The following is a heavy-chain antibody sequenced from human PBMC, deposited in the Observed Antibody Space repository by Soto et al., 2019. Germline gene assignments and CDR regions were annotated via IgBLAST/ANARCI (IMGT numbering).Heavy chain of an antibody. V-gene: IGHV3-21*01. CDR3: ARKYCSSTSCYGRGGYYFDY. CDR1: GFTFSSYS. CDR2: ISSSSSYI. Sequence: EVQLVESGGGLVKPGGSLRLSCAASGFTFSSYSMNWVRQAPGKGLEWVSSISSSSSYIYYADSVKGRFTISRDNAKNSLDLQMNSLRAEDTAVYYCARKYCSSTSCYGRGGYYFDYWGQGTLVTVSS. J-gene: IGHJ4*02. D-gene: IGHD2-2*01.